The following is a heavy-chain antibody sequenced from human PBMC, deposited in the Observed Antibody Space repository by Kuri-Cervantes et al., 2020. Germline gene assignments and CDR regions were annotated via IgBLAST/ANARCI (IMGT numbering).Heavy chain of an antibody. J-gene: IGHJ4*02. CDR1: GFTFDDYA. CDR3: ASWRTNFDY. D-gene: IGHD1-14*01. Sequence: GGSLRLSCAASGFTFDDYAMHWVRQAPGKGLEWVSGISWNSGSIGYADSVKGRFTISRDNAKNSLYLQMNSLRAEDTAVYYCASWRTNFDYWGQGTLVTVSS. V-gene: IGHV3-9*01. CDR2: ISWNSGSI.